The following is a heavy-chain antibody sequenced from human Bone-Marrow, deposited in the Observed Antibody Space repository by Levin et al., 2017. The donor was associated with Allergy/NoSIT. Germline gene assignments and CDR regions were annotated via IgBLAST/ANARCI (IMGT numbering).Heavy chain of an antibody. CDR2: VNEDGRGT. V-gene: IGHV3-74*01. Sequence: LSGGSLRLSCTASGFTFSSYWMHWVRQAPGKGLVWVSRVNEDGRGTNYYADSVKGRFTISRDNAKNTVYLQMNSLRAEDTAVYYCARDLSLWRLDYWGQGILVTVSS. CDR3: ARDLSLWRLDY. CDR1: GFTFSSYW. J-gene: IGHJ4*02. D-gene: IGHD2-21*01.